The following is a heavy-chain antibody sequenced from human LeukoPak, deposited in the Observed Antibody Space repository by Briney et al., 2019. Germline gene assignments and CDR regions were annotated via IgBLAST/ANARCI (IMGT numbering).Heavy chain of an antibody. CDR2: ISISSSYI. CDR3: AREDSYDNYGMDV. CDR1: GFTFSSYS. J-gene: IGHJ6*02. D-gene: IGHD5-18*01. V-gene: IGHV3-21*01. Sequence: GGSLRLSCAASGFTFSSYSMNWVRQAPGKGMEGVSSISISSSYIYYADSVKGRFTISRDNAKNSLYLQMNSLRAEDTAVYYCAREDSYDNYGMDVWGQGTTVTVSS.